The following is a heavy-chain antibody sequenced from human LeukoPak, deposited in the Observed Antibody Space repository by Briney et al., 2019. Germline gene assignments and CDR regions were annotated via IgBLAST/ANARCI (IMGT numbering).Heavy chain of an antibody. CDR2: ISAYNGNT. D-gene: IGHD4-17*01. J-gene: IGHJ4*02. V-gene: IGHV1-18*01. CDR3: ARDLHYGDDEDY. Sequence: ASVTDSCKASGYTFTSYGISWVRQAPGQGLEWMGWISAYNGNTNYAQKLQGRVTMTTDTSTSTAYMELRSLRSDDTAVYYCARDLHYGDDEDYWGQGTLVTVSS. CDR1: GYTFTSYG.